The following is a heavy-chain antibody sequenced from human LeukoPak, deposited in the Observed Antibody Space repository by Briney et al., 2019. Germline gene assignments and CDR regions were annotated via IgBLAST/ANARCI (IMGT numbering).Heavy chain of an antibody. Sequence: KSGGSLRLSCAASGFTFSDFYMSWIRQAPGKGLEWVSYIDSSSSYTNYADSVKGRFTISRDNAKNSLYLQMNTLRAEDTAVYYCARDRDGWHFDYWGQGTLVTVSS. CDR3: ARDRDGWHFDY. CDR2: IDSSSSYT. D-gene: IGHD5-24*01. V-gene: IGHV3-11*06. J-gene: IGHJ4*02. CDR1: GFTFSDFY.